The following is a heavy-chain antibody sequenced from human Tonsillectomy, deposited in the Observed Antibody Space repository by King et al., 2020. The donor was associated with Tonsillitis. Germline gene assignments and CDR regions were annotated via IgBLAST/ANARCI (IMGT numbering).Heavy chain of an antibody. V-gene: IGHV5-51*01. Sequence: QLVQSGAEVKKPGESLRIGWVRQMPGKGLEWMGIIYPGDSDTRYSPSYQGHVTISADKSTRTAYLQWSSLKASDTAMYYCARRDGQQLSGISGFDYWGQGTPVTVSS. CDR2: IYPGDSDT. CDR3: ARRDGQQLSGISGFDY. D-gene: IGHD1-14*01. J-gene: IGHJ4*02.